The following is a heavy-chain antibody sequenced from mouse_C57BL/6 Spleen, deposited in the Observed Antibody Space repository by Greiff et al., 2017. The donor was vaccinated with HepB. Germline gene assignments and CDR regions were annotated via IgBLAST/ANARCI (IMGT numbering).Heavy chain of an antibody. CDR3: AREGAITTVVARGTWFAY. V-gene: IGHV1-7*01. D-gene: IGHD1-1*01. Sequence: QVQLQQSGAELAKPGASVKLSCKASGYTFTSYWMHWVKQRPGQGLEWIGYINPSSGYTKYNQKFKDKATLTADKSSSTAYMQLSSLTYEDSAVYYCAREGAITTVVARGTWFAYWGQGTLVTVSA. CDR1: GYTFTSYW. CDR2: INPSSGYT. J-gene: IGHJ3*01.